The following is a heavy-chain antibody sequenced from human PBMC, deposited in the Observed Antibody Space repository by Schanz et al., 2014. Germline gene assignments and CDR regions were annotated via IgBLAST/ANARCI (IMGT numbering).Heavy chain of an antibody. CDR3: ARGRVLES. V-gene: IGHV3-30*03. D-gene: IGHD1-1*01. CDR2: VSSDGNND. J-gene: IGHJ5*02. Sequence: VQLVESGGGLVQPGRSLRLSCAASGFTFSTHAMHWVRQAPGKGLEWVALVSSDGNNDYYTDSVKGRFTISRDNAKNSLFLQMNSLRPEDTAVYYCARGRVLESWGQGTLVTVSS. CDR1: GFTFSTHA.